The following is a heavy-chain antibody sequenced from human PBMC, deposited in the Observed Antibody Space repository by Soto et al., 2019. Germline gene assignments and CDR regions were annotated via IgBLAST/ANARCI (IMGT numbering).Heavy chain of an antibody. Sequence: GGSLRLSCAASGFTFSSYAMSWVRQAPGKGLEWVSAISGSGGSTYYADSVKGRFTISRDNSKNTLYLQMNSLRAEDTAVYYCAEDSLTWDWVNWFDPWGQGTLVTVSS. J-gene: IGHJ5*02. D-gene: IGHD1-26*01. CDR1: GFTFSSYA. V-gene: IGHV3-23*01. CDR3: AEDSLTWDWVNWFDP. CDR2: ISGSGGST.